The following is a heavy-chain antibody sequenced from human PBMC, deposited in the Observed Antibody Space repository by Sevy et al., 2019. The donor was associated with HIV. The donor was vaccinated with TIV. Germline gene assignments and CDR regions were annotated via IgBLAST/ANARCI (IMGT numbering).Heavy chain of an antibody. CDR3: ARVNYYGSGSSRYYYGMDV. CDR2: ISSSGSTI. V-gene: IGHV3-11*01. Sequence: GGSLRLSCAASGFTFSDYYMRWIRQAPGKGLEWVSYISSSGSTIYYADSVKGRLTISRDNAKNSLYLQMNSLRAEDTAVYYCARVNYYGSGSSRYYYGMDVWGQGTTVTVSS. D-gene: IGHD3-10*01. J-gene: IGHJ6*02. CDR1: GFTFSDYY.